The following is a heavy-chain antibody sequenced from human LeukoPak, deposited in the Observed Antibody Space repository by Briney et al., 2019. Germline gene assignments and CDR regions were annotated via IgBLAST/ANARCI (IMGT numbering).Heavy chain of an antibody. Sequence: PSETLSLTCNVSGGSITSHSWNWIRQSPGKGLEWIGYSNYSGTTTYSPSLKCRGTISLDTAKNQSSVKLASVTAADTAVYYCARDAGMAGRPHGNWFDPWGQGTLVTVSS. CDR3: ARDAGMAGRPHGNWFDP. D-gene: IGHD6-6*01. CDR2: SNYSGTT. J-gene: IGHJ5*02. V-gene: IGHV4-59*11. CDR1: GGSITSHS.